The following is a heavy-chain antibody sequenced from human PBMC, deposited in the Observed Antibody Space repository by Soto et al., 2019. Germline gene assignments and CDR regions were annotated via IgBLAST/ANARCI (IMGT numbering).Heavy chain of an antibody. CDR3: ARDHHSYGYLNWFDP. CDR1: GGSISSGGYS. Sequence: PSETLSLTCAVSGGSISSGGYSWSWIRQPPGKGLEWIGYIYHSGSTYYNPSLKSRVTISVDRSKNQFSLKLSSVTAADMAVYYCARDHHSYGYLNWFDPWGQGTLVTVSS. D-gene: IGHD5-18*01. J-gene: IGHJ5*02. V-gene: IGHV4-30-2*01. CDR2: IYHSGST.